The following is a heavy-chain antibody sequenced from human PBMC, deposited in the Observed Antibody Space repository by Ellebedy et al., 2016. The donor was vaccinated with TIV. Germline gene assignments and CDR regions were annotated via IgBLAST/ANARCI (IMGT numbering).Heavy chain of an antibody. Sequence: SETLSLTCAVYGGSFSGYYWSWIRQPPGKGLEWIGEINHSGSTNYNPSLKSRVTISVDTSKNQFSLKLSSVTAADTAVYYCAAGPGRYAFGIWGQGTMVTVSS. CDR3: AAGPGRYAFGI. CDR1: GGSFSGYY. J-gene: IGHJ3*02. V-gene: IGHV4-34*01. CDR2: INHSGST.